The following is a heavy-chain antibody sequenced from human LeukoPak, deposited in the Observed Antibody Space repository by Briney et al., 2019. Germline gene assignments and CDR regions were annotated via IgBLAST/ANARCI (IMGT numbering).Heavy chain of an antibody. CDR1: GFTFSSYA. D-gene: IGHD3-9*01. CDR2: TSESGGST. CDR3: AKGRWGLTINNFDI. Sequence: GGSLRLSCEASGFTFSSYAMGWVRQAPGKGLEWVSVTSESGGSTHYADSAKGRFTIYRDNSKNTLYLQMNSLGGEDTAVYYCAKGRWGLTINNFDIWGQGRMVTVSS. V-gene: IGHV3-23*01. J-gene: IGHJ3*02.